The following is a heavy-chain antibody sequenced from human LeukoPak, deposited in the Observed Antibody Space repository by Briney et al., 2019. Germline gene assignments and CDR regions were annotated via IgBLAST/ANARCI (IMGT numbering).Heavy chain of an antibody. Sequence: SETLSLTCTVSGGSISSINYYWGWIRQAPGKGLEWIGSIYSSGNTYYNPALKSRVAISVDTSKDQFSLKLSSVTAADTAVYYCARGAPYYYGSGLPRQYYYMDVWGKGTTVTISS. V-gene: IGHV4-39*02. J-gene: IGHJ6*03. CDR3: ARGAPYYYGSGLPRQYYYMDV. CDR1: GGSISSINYY. D-gene: IGHD3-10*01. CDR2: IYSSGNT.